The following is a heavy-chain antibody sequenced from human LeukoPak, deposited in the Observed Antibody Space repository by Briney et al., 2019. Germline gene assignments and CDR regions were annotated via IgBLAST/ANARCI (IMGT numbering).Heavy chain of an antibody. V-gene: IGHV4-4*09. J-gene: IGHJ5*02. CDR3: ATSHDVKTAPYDL. D-gene: IGHD2-21*01. CDR2: IFTSGRT. Sequence: SETLSLTCTVSGGSISSYCWSWVRQSPGKGLEWIEYIFTSGRTDYNPSRKSRVTMSVDTSKNQLSMELRFLTAADTAVYYCATSHDVKTAPYDLWGQGTLVTVSS. CDR1: GGSISSYC.